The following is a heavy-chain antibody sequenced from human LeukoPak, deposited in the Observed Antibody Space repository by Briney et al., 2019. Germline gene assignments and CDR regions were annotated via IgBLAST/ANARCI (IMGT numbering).Heavy chain of an antibody. CDR3: ARASHGGGLDY. J-gene: IGHJ4*02. CDR2: ISYDGSNK. Sequence: PGRSLRLSCAASGFTFSSYAMHWVRQAPGKGLEWVAVISYDGSNKYYADSVKGRFTISRDNSKNTLYLQMNSLRSEDTAVYYCARASHGGGLDYWGQGTLVTVSS. V-gene: IGHV3-30-3*01. D-gene: IGHD3-10*01. CDR1: GFTFSSYA.